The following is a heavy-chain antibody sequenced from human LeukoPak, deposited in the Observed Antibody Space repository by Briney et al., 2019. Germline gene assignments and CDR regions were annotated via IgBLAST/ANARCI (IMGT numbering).Heavy chain of an antibody. J-gene: IGHJ6*03. CDR3: AKDRNAGLAVAGPLYYYYYMDV. CDR1: GFTFDDYA. D-gene: IGHD6-19*01. CDR2: ISWNSGSI. V-gene: IGHV3-9*03. Sequence: HPGGSLRLSCAASGFTFDDYAMHWVRQAPGKGLEWVSGISWNSGSIGYADSVKGRFTISRDNAKNSLYLQMNSLRAEDMALYYCAKDRNAGLAVAGPLYYYYYMDVWGKGTTVTVSS.